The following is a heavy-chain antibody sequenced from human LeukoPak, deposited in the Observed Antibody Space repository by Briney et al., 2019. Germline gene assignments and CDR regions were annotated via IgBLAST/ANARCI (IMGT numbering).Heavy chain of an antibody. Sequence: SETLSLTCTASGGSISSYYWSWIRQPPGKGLEWIGYIYYSGSTNYNPSLKSRVTISVDTSKNQFSLKLSSVTAADTAVYYCARGAAYYDILTGYNYFDYWGQGTLVTVSS. CDR3: ARGAAYYDILTGYNYFDY. CDR2: IYYSGST. CDR1: GGSISSYY. V-gene: IGHV4-59*01. D-gene: IGHD3-9*01. J-gene: IGHJ4*02.